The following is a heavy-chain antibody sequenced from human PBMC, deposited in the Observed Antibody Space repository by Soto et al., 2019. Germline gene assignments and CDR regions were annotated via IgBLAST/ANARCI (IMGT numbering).Heavy chain of an antibody. J-gene: IGHJ4*02. Sequence: QVQLVESGGGVVQPGRSLRLSCAASGFTFSSYAMHWVRQAPGKGLEWVAVISYDGSNKYYADFVKGRFTISRDNSKNTLYLQMNSLRAEDTAVYYCAREGIEMAFDYWGQGTLVTVS. D-gene: IGHD2-15*01. CDR2: ISYDGSNK. V-gene: IGHV3-30-3*01. CDR1: GFTFSSYA. CDR3: AREGIEMAFDY.